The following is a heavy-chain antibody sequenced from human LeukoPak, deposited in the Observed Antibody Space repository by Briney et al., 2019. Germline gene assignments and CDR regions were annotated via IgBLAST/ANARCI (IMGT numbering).Heavy chain of an antibody. D-gene: IGHD3-22*01. CDR3: VRDFHVRLYDTGGYSY. J-gene: IGHJ4*02. CDR1: GFTFSTYG. V-gene: IGHV3-30*03. Sequence: GGSLRLSCTASGFTFSTYGMHWVRQAPGKGLEWVTTISFDGTDAYYADSVKGRFTISRDNSKNSLYLQMNRLRPEDTAVYYCVRDFHVRLYDTGGYSYWGQGTLVTVSS. CDR2: ISFDGTDA.